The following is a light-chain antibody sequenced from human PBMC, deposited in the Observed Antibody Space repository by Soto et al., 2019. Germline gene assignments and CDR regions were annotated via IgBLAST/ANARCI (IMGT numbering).Light chain of an antibody. CDR1: SSDFGGYNY. V-gene: IGLV2-11*01. Sequence: QSALTHPRSVSGSPGQSITISCAGTSSDFGGYNYVSWYQQHPGKAPHLMIYDVSKRPSGVPDRFSGSKAGNTASRTTSGLQAEDEADYYCCSYVDSYTFEVFGTGTKVTVL. J-gene: IGLJ1*01. CDR2: DVS. CDR3: CSYVDSYTFEV.